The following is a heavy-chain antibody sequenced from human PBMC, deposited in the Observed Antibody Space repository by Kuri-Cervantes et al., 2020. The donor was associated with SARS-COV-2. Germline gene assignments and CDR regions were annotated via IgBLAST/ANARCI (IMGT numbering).Heavy chain of an antibody. J-gene: IGHJ4*02. D-gene: IGHD6-6*01. CDR2: IKSKTDGGTT. CDR1: GFTFSTAW. CDR3: AREGLAARPCDY. Sequence: GGSLTLSCAASGFTFSTAWMSWVRQAPGKGLEWVGRIKSKTDGGTTDYAAPVKGRFTISRDDSKNTLYLQMNSLKTEDTAVYYCAREGLAARPCDYWGQGTLVTVSS. V-gene: IGHV3-15*01.